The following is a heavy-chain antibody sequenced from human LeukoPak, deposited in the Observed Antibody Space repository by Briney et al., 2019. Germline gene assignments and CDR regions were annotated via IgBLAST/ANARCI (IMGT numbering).Heavy chain of an antibody. CDR1: GGTFSSYA. Sequence: SVKVSCKASGGTFSSYAISWVRQAPGQGLEWMGGIIPIFGTANYAQKFQGRVTITTDESTSTAYMELSSLRSEDTAVYYCARGGIAATRTENYYYYMAVWGKGTTVTVSS. V-gene: IGHV1-69*05. CDR3: ARGGIAATRTENYYYYMAV. CDR2: IIPIFGTA. D-gene: IGHD6-13*01. J-gene: IGHJ6*03.